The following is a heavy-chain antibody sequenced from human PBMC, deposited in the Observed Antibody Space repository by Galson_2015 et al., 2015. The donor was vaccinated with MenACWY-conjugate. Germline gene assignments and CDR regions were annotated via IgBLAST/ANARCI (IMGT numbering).Heavy chain of an antibody. Sequence: SLRLSCAASGFTFSNAWMSWVRQAPGKGLEWVGRIKSKTDGGTTDYAAPVKGGFTISRDDSKNTLYLQMNSLKTEDTAVYYCTTDLSDILTGYYNVDGNYWGQGTLVTVSS. J-gene: IGHJ4*02. V-gene: IGHV3-15*01. CDR2: IKSKTDGGTT. D-gene: IGHD3-9*01. CDR1: GFTFSNAW. CDR3: TTDLSDILTGYYNVDGNY.